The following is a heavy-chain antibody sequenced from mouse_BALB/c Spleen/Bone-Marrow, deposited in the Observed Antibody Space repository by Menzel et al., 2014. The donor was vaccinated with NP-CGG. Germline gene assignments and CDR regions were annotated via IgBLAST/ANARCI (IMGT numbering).Heavy chain of an antibody. D-gene: IGHD2-3*01. CDR2: FYPGSGSI. J-gene: IGHJ2*01. CDR1: GYTFTEYI. V-gene: IGHV1-62-2*01. CDR3: ARHEGGEMGFDY. Sequence: VKLMESGAGLVKPGASVKLSCKASGYTFTEYIIHWVKQRSGQGLEWIGWFYPGSGSIKYNEKSKDKATLTADKSSSTVYMELSRLTSEDSAVYFCARHEGGEMGFDYWGQGTTLTVSS.